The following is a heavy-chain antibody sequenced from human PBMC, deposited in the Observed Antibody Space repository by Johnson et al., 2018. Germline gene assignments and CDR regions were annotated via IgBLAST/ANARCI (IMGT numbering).Heavy chain of an antibody. Sequence: QVQLVQSGGGVVQPGRSRSLSCVGPGFTFRSYGVHWVRQAPGQGLEGVAVVSFDGSNQYYAAPVKGRFTIARDNAKNSVYLQMRSLRDEDTATYGCAREKMTVFGVAEGMDVWGQGTTVTVSS. CDR3: AREKMTVFGVAEGMDV. D-gene: IGHD3-3*01. V-gene: IGHV3-30*03. CDR1: GFTFRSYG. CDR2: VSFDGSNQ. J-gene: IGHJ6*02.